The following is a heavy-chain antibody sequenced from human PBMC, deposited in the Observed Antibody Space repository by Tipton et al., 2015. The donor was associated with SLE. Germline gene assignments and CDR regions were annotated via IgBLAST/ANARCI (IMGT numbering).Heavy chain of an antibody. CDR2: IYYSGST. D-gene: IGHD5-18*01. CDR3: ASSGDTAMVFDY. CDR1: GGSISSYY. V-gene: IGHV4-59*01. Sequence: TLSLTCTVSGGSISSYYWSWIRQPPGKGLEWIGYIYYSGSTNYNPSLKSRVTISVDTSKNQFSLKLSSVTAADTAVYYCASSGDTAMVFDYWGQGTPVTVSS. J-gene: IGHJ4*02.